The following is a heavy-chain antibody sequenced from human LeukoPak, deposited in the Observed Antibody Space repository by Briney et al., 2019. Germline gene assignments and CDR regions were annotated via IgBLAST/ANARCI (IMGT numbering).Heavy chain of an antibody. J-gene: IGHJ4*02. V-gene: IGHV3-30*04. CDR2: ISYDGKNE. Sequence: PGGSLRLSCAASGFTFSYYAMHWVRQAPGKGLEWVAVISYDGKNEYYADSVKGRFTISRDDSENTLYLQMHSLTAEDTAMYYCAKDRNSSSLDYWGQGTLVTVSS. CDR1: GFTFSYYA. D-gene: IGHD6-13*01. CDR3: AKDRNSSSLDY.